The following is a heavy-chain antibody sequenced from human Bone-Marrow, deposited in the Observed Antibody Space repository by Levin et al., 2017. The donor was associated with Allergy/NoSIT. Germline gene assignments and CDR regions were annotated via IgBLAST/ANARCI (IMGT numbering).Heavy chain of an antibody. Sequence: SETLSLTCIVSTGSIHTSNFFWGWVRQPPGKGLEWIGTIYHSGTTYYNPSLKSRLTMSVDTSKNELSLGLTSVTAADTAVYYCARLPSATTYFDSWGQGVPVIVS. V-gene: IGHV4-39*01. CDR1: TGSIHTSNFF. CDR3: ARLPSATTYFDS. CDR2: IYHSGTT. D-gene: IGHD4-17*01. J-gene: IGHJ4*02.